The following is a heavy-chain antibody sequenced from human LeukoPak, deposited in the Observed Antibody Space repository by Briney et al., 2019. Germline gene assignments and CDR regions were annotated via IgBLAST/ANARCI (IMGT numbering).Heavy chain of an antibody. V-gene: IGHV1-18*01. D-gene: IGHD3-22*01. J-gene: IGHJ3*02. CDR3: ARSLIVVPNGDAFDI. CDR1: GYTFTSYG. Sequence: GASVKVSCKASGYTFTSYGISWVRQAPGQGLEWMGWISAYNGNTNYAQKFQGRVTMTTDISTSTAYMELRSLRSDDTAVYYCARSLIVVPNGDAFDIWGQGTMVTVSS. CDR2: ISAYNGNT.